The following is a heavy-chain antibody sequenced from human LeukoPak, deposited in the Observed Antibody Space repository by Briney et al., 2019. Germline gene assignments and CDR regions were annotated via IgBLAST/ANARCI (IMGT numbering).Heavy chain of an antibody. V-gene: IGHV3-7*01. CDR1: GFTFSSYW. CDR2: IKQDGSEK. D-gene: IGHD3-22*01. Sequence: GRSLRLSCAASGFTFSSYWMSWVRQAPGKGLEWVANIKQDGSEKYNVDSVKGRFIISRDNAKNSLYLQMNSLTTEDTAVYYCARGSRPNYFDTMNIWGQGTMVTVSS. CDR3: ARGSRPNYFDTMNI. J-gene: IGHJ3*02.